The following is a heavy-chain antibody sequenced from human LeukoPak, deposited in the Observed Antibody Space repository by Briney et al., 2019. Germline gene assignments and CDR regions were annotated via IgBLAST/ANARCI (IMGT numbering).Heavy chain of an antibody. CDR3: ARDVGTGDYYFDY. CDR2: ISSSGSTI. V-gene: IGHV3-11*04. CDR1: GFTFSDYY. J-gene: IGHJ4*02. D-gene: IGHD7-27*01. Sequence: PGGSLRLSCAASGFTFSDYYMSWIRQTPGKGLVWVSYISSSGSTIYYADSVKGRFTISRDNAKNSLYLQMNSPRAEDTAVYYCARDVGTGDYYFDYWGQGTLVTVSS.